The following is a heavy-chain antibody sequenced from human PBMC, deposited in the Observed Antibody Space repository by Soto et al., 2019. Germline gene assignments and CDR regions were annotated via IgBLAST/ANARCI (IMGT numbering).Heavy chain of an antibody. CDR2: IHHSGST. V-gene: IGHV4-30-4*08. Sequence: QVQLQESGPGLVKPSQTLSLTCTVSGGSISSGQNFWNWIRQSPGKGLEWIGYIHHSGSTYYSPSLKSRLTISADTSKNQISLTLNSVTAADTAVYYCARDTGTYPYSFDSWGQGTLVTVSS. CDR3: ARDTGTYPYSFDS. D-gene: IGHD1-26*01. CDR1: GGSISSGQNF. J-gene: IGHJ4*02.